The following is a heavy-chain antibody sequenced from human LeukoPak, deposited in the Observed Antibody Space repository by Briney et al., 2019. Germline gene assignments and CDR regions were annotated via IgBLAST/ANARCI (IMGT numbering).Heavy chain of an antibody. Sequence: GASVNVSCKASGGTFSSYAISWVRQAPGQGLEWMGWIIPIFGTANYAQKFQGRVTITADESTSTAYMELSSLRSEDTAVYYCARDLGTTGGITGNWFDPWGQGTLVTVSS. CDR1: GGTFSSYA. CDR2: IIPIFGTA. V-gene: IGHV1-69*13. J-gene: IGHJ5*02. CDR3: ARDLGTTGGITGNWFDP. D-gene: IGHD1-14*01.